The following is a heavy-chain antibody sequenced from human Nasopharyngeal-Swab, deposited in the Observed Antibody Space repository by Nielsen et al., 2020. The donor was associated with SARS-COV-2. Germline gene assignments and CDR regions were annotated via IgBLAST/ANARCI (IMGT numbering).Heavy chain of an antibody. D-gene: IGHD6-19*01. CDR1: GFTFSSYA. Sequence: GGSLRLSCAASGFTFSSYAMHWVRRAPGKGLEWVAVISYDGSNKYYADSVKGRFTISRDNSKNTLYLQMNSLRAEDTAVYYCARDGAVAGTSYFDYWGQGTLVTVSS. CDR2: ISYDGSNK. CDR3: ARDGAVAGTSYFDY. J-gene: IGHJ4*02. V-gene: IGHV3-30-3*01.